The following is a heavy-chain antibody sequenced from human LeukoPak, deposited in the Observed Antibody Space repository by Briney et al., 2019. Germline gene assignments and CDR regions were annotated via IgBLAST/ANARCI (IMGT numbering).Heavy chain of an antibody. J-gene: IGHJ4*02. D-gene: IGHD1-26*01. CDR3: AKDPYSGDDY. CDR2: ISWNSGSI. CDR1: GFTFDDYA. Sequence: PGGSLRLSCAASGFTFDDYAMHWVRQAPGKGLEWVSGISWNSGSIGYADSVKGRFTISRDNAKNSLYLQMSSLRAEDTALYYCAKDPYSGDDYWGQGTLVTASS. V-gene: IGHV3-9*01.